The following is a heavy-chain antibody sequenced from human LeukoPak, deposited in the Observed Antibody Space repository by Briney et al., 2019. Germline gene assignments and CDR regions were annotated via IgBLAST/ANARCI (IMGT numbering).Heavy chain of an antibody. CDR2: INHSGST. CDR3: ARGMYSSSTPGY. D-gene: IGHD6-6*01. Sequence: SETLSLTCAVSGGSISSGGYSWGWIRQPPGKGLEWIGEINHSGSTNYNPSLKSRVTISVDTSKNQFSLKLSSVTAADTAVYYCARGMYSSSTPGYWGQGTLVTVSS. V-gene: IGHV4-39*07. J-gene: IGHJ4*02. CDR1: GGSISSGGYS.